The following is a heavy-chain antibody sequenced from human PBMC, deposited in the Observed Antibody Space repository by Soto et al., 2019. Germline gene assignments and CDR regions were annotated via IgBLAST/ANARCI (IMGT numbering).Heavy chain of an antibody. Sequence: GGSLRLSCAASGFTFSSYAMSWVRQAPGKGREWVSAISGSGGSTYYADPVKGRFTISRDNSKNTLYLQMNSLRAEDTAVYYCAKDRPLLWFGERREGYAFDIWGQGTMVTVSS. CDR3: AKDRPLLWFGERREGYAFDI. CDR2: ISGSGGST. V-gene: IGHV3-23*01. J-gene: IGHJ3*02. D-gene: IGHD3-10*01. CDR1: GFTFSSYA.